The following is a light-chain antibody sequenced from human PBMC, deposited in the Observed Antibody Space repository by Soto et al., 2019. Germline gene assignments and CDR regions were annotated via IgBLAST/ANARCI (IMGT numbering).Light chain of an antibody. V-gene: IGLV2-11*01. Sequence: QSVLTQPRSVSGSPGQSVTISCTGTSSDVGDYNYVSWYQQHPGKVPKLIIYRVTGRPSGIPDRFSGSKSGNTASPTISGLQAEDEADYYCCSYAGTYTPWVFGGGTKLTVL. CDR2: RVT. J-gene: IGLJ3*02. CDR3: CSYAGTYTPWV. CDR1: SSDVGDYNY.